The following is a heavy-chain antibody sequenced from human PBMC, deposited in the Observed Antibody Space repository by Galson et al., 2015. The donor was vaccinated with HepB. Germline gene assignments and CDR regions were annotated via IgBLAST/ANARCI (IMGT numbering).Heavy chain of an antibody. J-gene: IGHJ3*02. CDR2: ISSSSSYI. CDR3: ARAYYYDSSGYRVAFDI. D-gene: IGHD3-22*01. V-gene: IGHV3-21*01. CDR1: GFTFSSYS. Sequence: SLRLSCAASGFTFSSYSMNWVRQAPGKGLEWVSFISSSSSYIYHADSVKGRFTISRDNAKNSLYLQMNSLRAEDTAVYYCARAYYYDSSGYRVAFDIWGQGTMVTVSS.